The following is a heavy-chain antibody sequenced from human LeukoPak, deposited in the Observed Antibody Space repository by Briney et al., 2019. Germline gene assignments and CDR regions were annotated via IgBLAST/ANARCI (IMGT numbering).Heavy chain of an antibody. D-gene: IGHD5-18*01. J-gene: IGHJ4*02. Sequence: GGSLRLSCAASGFTFSSFGVHWVRQAPGKGLEWVAVISYDGSNIYYADSVKGRFTISRDNSKNTLYLQMNSRRAEDTAVYYCAKRYAHGYSYGWKYYFDYWGQGTLVTVSS. CDR2: ISYDGSNI. CDR1: GFTFSSFG. CDR3: AKRYAHGYSYGWKYYFDY. V-gene: IGHV3-30*18.